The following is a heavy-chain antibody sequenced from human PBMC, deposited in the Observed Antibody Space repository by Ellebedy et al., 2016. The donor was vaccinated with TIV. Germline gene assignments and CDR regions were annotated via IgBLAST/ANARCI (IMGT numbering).Heavy chain of an antibody. CDR3: ARALGRYGMDV. CDR1: GGSINNYY. V-gene: IGHV4-59*01. J-gene: IGHJ6*02. CDR2: IHHSGNS. Sequence: MPSETLSLTCSVSGGSINNYYWTWIRQPPGQGLEWIGDIHHSGNSHIHPSLKSRVTLSVDTSKNQFSLDMTSVTAADTATYYCARALGRYGMDVWGRGTTVTVSS.